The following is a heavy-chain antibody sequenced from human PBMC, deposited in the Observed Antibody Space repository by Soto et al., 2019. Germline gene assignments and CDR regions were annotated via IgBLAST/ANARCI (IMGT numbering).Heavy chain of an antibody. CDR2: IRGTT. CDR3: ARGDGYKDAFDI. J-gene: IGHJ3*02. Sequence: AGGSLRLSCAASGFTFTSYSMNWVRQAPGKGLEWVSYIRGTTHYADSVKGRFTISRDNSKNTLYLQMNSLRAEDTAVYYCARGDGYKDAFDIWGQGTMVTVSS. CDR1: GFTFTSYS. D-gene: IGHD5-12*01. V-gene: IGHV3-48*01.